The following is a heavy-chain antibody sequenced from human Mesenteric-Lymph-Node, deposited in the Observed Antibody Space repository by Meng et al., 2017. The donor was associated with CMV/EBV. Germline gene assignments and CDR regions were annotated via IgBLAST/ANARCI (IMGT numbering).Heavy chain of an antibody. Sequence: SETLSLTCTVSGGSISSSSYYWGWIRQPPGKGLEWIGSIYHSGSTYYNPSLKSRVTISVDTSKNQFSLKLSSVTAADTAVYYCARDEVPRTPSAFDIWGQGTMVTVSS. V-gene: IGHV4-39*07. CDR1: GGSISSSSYY. J-gene: IGHJ3*02. CDR3: ARDEVPRTPSAFDI. CDR2: IYHSGST.